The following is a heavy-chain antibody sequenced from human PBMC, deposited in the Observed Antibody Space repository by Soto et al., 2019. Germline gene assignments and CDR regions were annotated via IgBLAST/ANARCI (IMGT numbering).Heavy chain of an antibody. Sequence: ASVKVSFKASGVTFSRQDMRWVRQAPGQGLEWMGGIIPIFGTPQYAEKFQDRVTITADESTSTAYMELSSLTSEDTAVYYCATNEGRDGYSFDYWGQGTLVTVS. CDR3: ATNEGRDGYSFDY. D-gene: IGHD5-12*01. CDR2: IIPIFGTP. CDR1: GVTFSRQD. V-gene: IGHV1-69*13. J-gene: IGHJ4*02.